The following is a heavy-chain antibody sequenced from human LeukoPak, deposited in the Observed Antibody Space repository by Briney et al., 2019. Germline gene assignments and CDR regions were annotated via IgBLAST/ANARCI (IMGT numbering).Heavy chain of an antibody. D-gene: IGHD5-24*01. CDR1: GGSISSSSYY. J-gene: IGHJ3*02. CDR3: ARQAPRRDGYYLDAFEI. V-gene: IGHV4-39*01. Sequence: KPSETLSLTCTVSGGSISSSSYYWGWIRQPPGKGLEWIGNIYYSGSTYYNPSLKSRVTISVDTSKNQFSLKLSSVTAADTAVYYCARQAPRRDGYYLDAFEIWGQGTMVTVSS. CDR2: IYYSGST.